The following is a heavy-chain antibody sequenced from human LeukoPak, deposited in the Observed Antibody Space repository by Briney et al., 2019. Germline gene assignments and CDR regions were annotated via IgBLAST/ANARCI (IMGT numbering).Heavy chain of an antibody. Sequence: SETLSLTCTVSGGSISRYYWSWIRQPPGKGLEWIGEINHSGSTNYNPSLKSRVTISVDTSKNQFSLKLSSVTAADTAVYYCARAYYYDSSGSTNIDYWGQGTLVTVSS. CDR3: ARAYYYDSSGSTNIDY. CDR2: INHSGST. V-gene: IGHV4-34*01. D-gene: IGHD3-22*01. CDR1: GGSISRYY. J-gene: IGHJ4*02.